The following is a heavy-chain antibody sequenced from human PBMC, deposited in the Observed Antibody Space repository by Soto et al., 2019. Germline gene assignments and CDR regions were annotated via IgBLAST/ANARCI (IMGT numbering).Heavy chain of an antibody. V-gene: IGHV1-69*02. J-gene: IGHJ4*02. D-gene: IGHD6-19*01. CDR2: IIPILGIA. CDR3: ASTLYSSGWYDY. Sequence: SVKVSCKASGCTFSSYTISWVRRAPGQGLEWMGRIIPILGIANYAQKFQGRVTITADKSTSTAYMELSSLRSEDTAVYYCASTLYSSGWYDYWGQGTLVTVSS. CDR1: GCTFSSYT.